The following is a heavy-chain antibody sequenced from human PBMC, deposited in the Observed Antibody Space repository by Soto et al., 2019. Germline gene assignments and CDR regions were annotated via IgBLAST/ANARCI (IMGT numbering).Heavy chain of an antibody. J-gene: IGHJ5*02. CDR1: GESIATGAFY. CDR2: IFYAGDT. V-gene: IGHV4-31*03. CDR3: AREGDYRTWFEP. Sequence: VQLEESGPGLLKPSQTLSLTCTVSGESIATGAFYWSWIRLQSGKGPEWIGSIFYAGDTYYNPCLKSRVEISLDGCQNPFSLNLRSETAADTAVYYCAREGDYRTWFEPWGPGTLVTVSS. D-gene: IGHD4-17*01.